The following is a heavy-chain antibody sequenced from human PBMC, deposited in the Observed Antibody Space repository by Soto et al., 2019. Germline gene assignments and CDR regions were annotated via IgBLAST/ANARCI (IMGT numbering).Heavy chain of an antibody. V-gene: IGHV3-30-3*01. D-gene: IGHD2-2*01. CDR1: GFTFSHYA. Sequence: QVQLVESGGGVVQPGRSLRLSCAASGFTFSHYAIHGVRQAPDKGLEWVAVISYDGNEKDYADSVKGRFTISRDNSKNTLFLQMNSLRAEDTAVYYCARAGCSSSSCQTEGDYWGQGTLVTVSS. J-gene: IGHJ4*02. CDR2: ISYDGNEK. CDR3: ARAGCSSSSCQTEGDY.